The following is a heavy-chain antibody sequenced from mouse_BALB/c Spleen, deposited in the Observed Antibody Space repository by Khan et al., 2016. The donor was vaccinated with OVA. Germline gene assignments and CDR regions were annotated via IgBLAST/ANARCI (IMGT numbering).Heavy chain of an antibody. Sequence: QVQLKQSGAELVKSGASVKMSCKASGYTFTSYWMHWVKQRLGQGLEWFAETNPTNGRTYYNEKFKSKATLTVDKSSSTAYMLLSGPTCEDSAVYDGARIKKIVTTYIVYWGEGTTRTVAS. D-gene: IGHD2-5*01. CDR2: TNPTNGRT. CDR3: ARIKKIVTTYIVY. CDR1: GYTFTSYW. J-gene: IGHJ2*01. V-gene: IGHV1S81*02.